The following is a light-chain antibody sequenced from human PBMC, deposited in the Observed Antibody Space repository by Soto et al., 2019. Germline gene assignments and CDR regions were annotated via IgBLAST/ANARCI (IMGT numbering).Light chain of an antibody. J-gene: IGKJ1*01. V-gene: IGKV2D-29*01. CDR1: QRILHSDGKTY. CDR3: MQSIQLPPE. CDR2: EVS. Sequence: EIVMTQTPLSLSVTPGQPAAISCKSSQRILHSDGKTYLSWYLLKPGQPPHFLIYEVSNRFSGVPDRFSGRGSGTDFTLKISRVEAEDVGVYYCMQSIQLPPEFGQGTKVEVK.